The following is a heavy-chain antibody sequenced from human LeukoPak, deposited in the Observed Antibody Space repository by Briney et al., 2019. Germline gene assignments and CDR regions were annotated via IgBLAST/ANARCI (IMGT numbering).Heavy chain of an antibody. CDR3: ARGGYSFDY. V-gene: IGHV3-7*01. CDR2: LHADGVEQ. CDR1: GFSLSGYW. J-gene: IGHJ4*02. D-gene: IGHD5-18*01. Sequence: GGSLRLSCAASGFSLSGYWMTWVRQAPGKGLEWVARLHADGVEQNYVDSVTGRFTMSRDNAKNSLDLHMNSLRVEDTAVYYCARGGYSFDYLGQGTLVAVSS.